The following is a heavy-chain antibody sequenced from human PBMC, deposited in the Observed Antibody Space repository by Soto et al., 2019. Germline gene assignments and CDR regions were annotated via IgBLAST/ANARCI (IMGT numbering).Heavy chain of an antibody. V-gene: IGHV3-13*01. D-gene: IGHD3-22*01. Sequence: GGSLRLSCAASGFTFSSYDMHWVRQATGKGLEWVSAIGTAGDTYYPGSVKGRFTISRENAKNSLYLQMNSLRAEDTAVYYCARVKKSWYYDSSGYTPDAFDIWGQGTMVTVSS. CDR3: ARVKKSWYYDSSGYTPDAFDI. CDR1: GFTFSSYD. CDR2: IGTAGDT. J-gene: IGHJ3*02.